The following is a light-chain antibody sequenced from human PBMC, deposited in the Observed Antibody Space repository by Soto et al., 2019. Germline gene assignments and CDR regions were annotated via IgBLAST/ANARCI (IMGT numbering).Light chain of an antibody. V-gene: IGLV2-23*03. CDR3: CSYAGSSTFAYV. Sequence: QSALTQPASVSGSPGQSITISCTGTSSDVGSYNLVSWYQQHPGKAPKLMIYEGSKRPSGVSHRFSGSKSGNTASLTISGLQAEDEADYHCCSYAGSSTFAYVFGTGTKLTVL. J-gene: IGLJ1*01. CDR2: EGS. CDR1: SSDVGSYNL.